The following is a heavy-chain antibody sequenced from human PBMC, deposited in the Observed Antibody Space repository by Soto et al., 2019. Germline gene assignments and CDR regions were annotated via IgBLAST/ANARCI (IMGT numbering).Heavy chain of an antibody. V-gene: IGHV3-23*01. J-gene: IGHJ4*02. Sequence: PGGSLRLSCAASGFIASNYAMSWVRQAPGKGLEWVSGFSGSGGVAFYADSVKGRFSMSRDSSKNTIYLHMNRLRAEDTAVYCCAKAGGGYWGQGTLVTVSS. CDR1: GFIASNYA. D-gene: IGHD3-10*01. CDR2: FSGSGGVA. CDR3: AKAGGGY.